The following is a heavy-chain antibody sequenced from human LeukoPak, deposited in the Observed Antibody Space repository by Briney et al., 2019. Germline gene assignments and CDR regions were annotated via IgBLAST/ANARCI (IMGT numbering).Heavy chain of an antibody. CDR3: ARAVRTLPAAVHWFDP. CDR1: GGSFSGYY. J-gene: IGHJ5*02. V-gene: IGHV4-34*01. Sequence: SETLSLTCAVYGGSFSGYYWNWIRQPPGKGLEWIGEINHSGSTNYNPSLKSRVTISVDTSKNQFSLKLSSVTAADTAVYYCARAVRTLPAAVHWFDPWGQGTLVTVSS. D-gene: IGHD2-2*01. CDR2: INHSGST.